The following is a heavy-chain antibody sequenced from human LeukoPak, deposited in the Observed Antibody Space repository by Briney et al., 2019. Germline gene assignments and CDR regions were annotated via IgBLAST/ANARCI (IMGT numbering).Heavy chain of an antibody. CDR1: GGTFSSYA. Sequence: SSVKVSCKASGGTFSSYAISWVRQAPGQGLEWMGWISAYNGNTNYAQKLQGRVTMTTDTSTSTAYMELRSLRSDDTAVYYCARDYYDSWTIFDHWGQGTLVTVSS. CDR3: ARDYYDSWTIFDH. V-gene: IGHV1-18*01. J-gene: IGHJ4*02. D-gene: IGHD3-22*01. CDR2: ISAYNGNT.